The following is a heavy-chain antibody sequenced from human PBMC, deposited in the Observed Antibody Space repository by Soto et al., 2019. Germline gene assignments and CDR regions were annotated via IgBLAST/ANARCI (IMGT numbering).Heavy chain of an antibody. CDR3: ARCLTFGSSTSCSDY. CDR2: ISSSSSYI. J-gene: IGHJ4*02. CDR1: GFTFSSYS. D-gene: IGHD2-2*01. Sequence: EVQLVESGGGLVKPGGSLRLSCAASGFTFSSYSMNWVRQAPGKGLEWVSSISSSSSYIYYADSVKGRFTISRDNAKNSLYLQMNSLRAEDTAVYYCARCLTFGSSTSCSDYWGQGTLVTSSS. V-gene: IGHV3-21*01.